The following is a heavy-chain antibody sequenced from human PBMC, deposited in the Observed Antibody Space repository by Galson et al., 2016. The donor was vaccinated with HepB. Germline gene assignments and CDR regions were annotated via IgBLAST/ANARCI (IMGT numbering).Heavy chain of an antibody. CDR3: VRGRDCTTTSRYDRPLDY. CDR1: GFTFSSYW. D-gene: IGHD2-2*01. Sequence: SLRLSYAASGFTFSSYWMHWVRQAPGRGLVWVSRINNDGSNRRYADSVKGRFTISRDNAKNTLYLQMIRLRAEDTAVYYCVRGRDCTTTSRYDRPLDYWGQGALVTVSS. CDR2: INNDGSNR. V-gene: IGHV3-74*01. J-gene: IGHJ4*02.